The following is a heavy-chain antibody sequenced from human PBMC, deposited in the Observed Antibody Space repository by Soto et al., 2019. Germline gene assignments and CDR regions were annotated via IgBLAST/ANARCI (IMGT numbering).Heavy chain of an antibody. D-gene: IGHD1-1*01. Sequence: PSETLSLTCAVSGYSISSGYYWGWIRQPPGKGLEWIGSIYHSGSTYYNPSLKSRVTISVDTSKDQFSLKLSSVTAADTAVYYCARESVRERRRLNYYCYGMDVWGQGTTVTVSS. CDR1: GYSISSGYY. CDR3: ARESVRERRRLNYYCYGMDV. CDR2: IYHSGST. J-gene: IGHJ6*02. V-gene: IGHV4-38-2*02.